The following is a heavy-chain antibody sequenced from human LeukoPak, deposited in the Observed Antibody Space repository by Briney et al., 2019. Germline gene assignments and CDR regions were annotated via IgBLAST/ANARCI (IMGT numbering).Heavy chain of an antibody. CDR2: ISGSGGST. V-gene: IGHV3-23*01. CDR3: AKEMAAAAGIYFDY. Sequence: GGSLRLSCAVSGFTFSSYATSWVRQAPGKGLEWVSSISGSGGSTYYADSVKGRFTISRDNSKNTLYLQMNSLRAEDTAVYYCAKEMAAAAGIYFDYWGQGTLVTVSS. D-gene: IGHD6-13*01. CDR1: GFTFSSYA. J-gene: IGHJ4*02.